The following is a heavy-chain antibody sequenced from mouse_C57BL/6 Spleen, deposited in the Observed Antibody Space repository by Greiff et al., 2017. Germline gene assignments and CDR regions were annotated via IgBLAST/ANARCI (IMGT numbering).Heavy chain of an antibody. CDR2: INPSNGGT. J-gene: IGHJ1*03. V-gene: IGHV1-53*01. Sequence: QVQLQQPGTELVKPGASVKLSCKASGYTFTSYWMHWVKQRPGQGLEWIGNINPSNGGTNYNEKFKSKATLTVDKSSSTAYMQLSSLTSEDSAVYYGARWTTVVAGDWYFDVWGTGTTVTVSS. D-gene: IGHD1-1*01. CDR3: ARWTTVVAGDWYFDV. CDR1: GYTFTSYW.